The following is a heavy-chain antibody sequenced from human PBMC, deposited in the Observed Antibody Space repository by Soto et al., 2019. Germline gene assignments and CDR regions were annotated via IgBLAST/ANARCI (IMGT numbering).Heavy chain of an antibody. CDR3: AIHLLTTVTTYDYGMDV. V-gene: IGHV5-10-1*01. CDR1: GYSFTSYW. J-gene: IGHJ6*02. CDR2: IDPSDSYT. D-gene: IGHD4-17*01. Sequence: PGESLKISCKGPGYSFTSYWISWVRQMPGKGLEWMGRIDPSDSYTNYSPSFQGHVTISADKSISTAYLQWSSLKASDTAMYYCAIHLLTTVTTYDYGMDVWGQGTTVTVSS.